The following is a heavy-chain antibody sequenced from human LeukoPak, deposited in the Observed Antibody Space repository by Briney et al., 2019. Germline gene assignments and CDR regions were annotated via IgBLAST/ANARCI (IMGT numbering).Heavy chain of an antibody. J-gene: IGHJ4*02. CDR2: INHSGST. CDR3: ARDKYCTGRDCYGGSKFDY. Sequence: SETLSLTCAVYGGSFSGYYWSWIRQPPGKGLEWIGEINHSGSTNYNPSLKSRVTISVDTSKNQFSLKLSSVTAADTAVYYCARDKYCTGRDCYGGSKFDYWGQGTLVTVSS. CDR1: GGSFSGYY. D-gene: IGHD2-8*02. V-gene: IGHV4-34*01.